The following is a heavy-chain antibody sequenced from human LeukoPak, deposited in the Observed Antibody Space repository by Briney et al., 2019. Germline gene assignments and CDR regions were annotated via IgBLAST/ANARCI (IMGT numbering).Heavy chain of an antibody. CDR2: TRTKPNSYAT. CDR3: TRASTVTTDN. J-gene: IGHJ4*02. Sequence: GGSLRLSCAASGFTFSGSTMHWVRQASGKGLEWVGHTRTKPNSYATTYAASVKGRFTISRDDSKNTAYLQMNSLKTEDSAVYYCTRASTVTTDNWGQGTLVTVSS. V-gene: IGHV3-73*01. D-gene: IGHD4-17*01. CDR1: GFTFSGST.